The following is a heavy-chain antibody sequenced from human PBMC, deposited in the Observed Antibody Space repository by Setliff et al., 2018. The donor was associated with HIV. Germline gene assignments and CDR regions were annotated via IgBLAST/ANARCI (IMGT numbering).Heavy chain of an antibody. D-gene: IGHD2-21*02. CDR1: GGSISGYY. Sequence: PSETLSLTCTVSGGSISGYYWSWIRQPPGKGLEWIGYIYTSGSTNYNPSLKNRVIISVDTSKNTFSLKLSSVAAADTAVYYCAICGGDCYSLDYWGQGTLVTVSS. J-gene: IGHJ4*02. CDR2: IYTSGST. V-gene: IGHV4-4*08. CDR3: AICGGDCYSLDY.